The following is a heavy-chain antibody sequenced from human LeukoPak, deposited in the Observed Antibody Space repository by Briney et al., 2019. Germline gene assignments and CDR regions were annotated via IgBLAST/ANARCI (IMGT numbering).Heavy chain of an antibody. CDR3: ARDLFSYTTLRYFDE. CDR1: GGSISSGDYY. D-gene: IGHD2-15*01. CDR2: IYYSGTT. J-gene: IGHJ4*02. Sequence: SETLSLTCTVSGGSISSGDYYWSWIRQPPGKGLEWIGYIYYSGTTYYNPSLKSRVTISMDTSKNQFSRKLSSLTAADRAVYYCARDLFSYTTLRYFDEWGQGALVTVSS. V-gene: IGHV4-30-4*01.